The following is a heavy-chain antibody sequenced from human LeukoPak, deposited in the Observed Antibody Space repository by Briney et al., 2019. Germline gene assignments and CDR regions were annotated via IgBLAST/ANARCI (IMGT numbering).Heavy chain of an antibody. D-gene: IGHD2-15*01. CDR3: ARSPDDIVVVVAANPYFDY. Sequence: ASVKVSCKASGYTFTSYYMHWVRQAPGQGLEWMGIINPSGGSTSYAQKFQGRVTMTRDTSTSTVYMELSSLRSEDTAVYYCARSPDDIVVVVAANPYFDYWGQGTLVTVFS. V-gene: IGHV1-46*01. CDR2: INPSGGST. J-gene: IGHJ4*02. CDR1: GYTFTSYY.